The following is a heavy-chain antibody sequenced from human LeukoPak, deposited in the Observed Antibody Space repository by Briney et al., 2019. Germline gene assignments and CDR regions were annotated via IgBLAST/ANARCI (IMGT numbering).Heavy chain of an antibody. J-gene: IGHJ4*02. CDR1: GFTFSSYS. D-gene: IGHD5-24*01. CDR3: ARVDRDGYNYVDY. Sequence: PTGGSLRLSCAASGFTFSSYSMNWVRQAPGKGLEWVSYISSSSSTIYYADSVKGRFTISRDNAKNSLYLQMNSLRAEDTAVYYCARVDRDGYNYVDYWGQGTLVTVSS. CDR2: ISSSSSTI. V-gene: IGHV3-48*04.